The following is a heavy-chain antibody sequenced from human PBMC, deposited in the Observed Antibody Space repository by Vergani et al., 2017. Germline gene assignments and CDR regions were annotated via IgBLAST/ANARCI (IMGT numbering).Heavy chain of an antibody. CDR2: IIPIFCTA. V-gene: IGHV1-69*01. Sequence: QVQLVQSGAEVKKPGSSVKVSCKASGGTFSSYAISWVRQAPGQGLEWMGGIIPIFCTANYAQKFQGRVTITADESTSTAYMELSSLRSEDTAVYYCARARQLKSTVTPYYFDYWGQGTLVTVSS. D-gene: IGHD4-11*01. J-gene: IGHJ4*02. CDR1: GGTFSSYA. CDR3: ARARQLKSTVTPYYFDY.